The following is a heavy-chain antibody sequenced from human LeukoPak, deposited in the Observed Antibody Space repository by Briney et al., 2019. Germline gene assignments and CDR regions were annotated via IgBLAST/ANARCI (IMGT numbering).Heavy chain of an antibody. Sequence: AASVKVSCKASGYTFTSYDINWVRQATGQGLEWMGWMNPNSGNTGYAQKFQGRVTMTRNTSISTAYMELSSLRSEDTAVYYCASMSGQQLEYGMDVWGQGTTVTVSS. D-gene: IGHD6-13*01. CDR2: MNPNSGNT. J-gene: IGHJ6*02. CDR3: ASMSGQQLEYGMDV. CDR1: GYTFTSYD. V-gene: IGHV1-8*01.